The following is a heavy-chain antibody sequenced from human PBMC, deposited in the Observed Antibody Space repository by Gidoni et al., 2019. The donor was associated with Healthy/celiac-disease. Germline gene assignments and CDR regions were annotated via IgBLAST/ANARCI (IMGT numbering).Heavy chain of an antibody. CDR2: IYWDDDQ. D-gene: IGHD4-17*01. J-gene: IGHJ4*02. V-gene: IGHV2-5*02. Sequence: QITLKESGPTLVTPTQTLPRTGTFAGFSRSTSGVGVGWSRQPPGKALTWLALIYWDDDQPSSPSLKRRLTITKDTSKNQVVLTMTNMDPVATASYYCAHSPYGDYVSYDYWGQGTLVTVSS. CDR1: GFSRSTSGVG. CDR3: AHSPYGDYVSYDY.